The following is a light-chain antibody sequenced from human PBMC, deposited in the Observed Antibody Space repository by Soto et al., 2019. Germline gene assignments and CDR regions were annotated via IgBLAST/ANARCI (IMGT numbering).Light chain of an antibody. CDR1: SSDVGAYDY. J-gene: IGLJ2*01. CDR3: SSYTISSTVL. CDR2: DVT. V-gene: IGLV2-14*01. Sequence: QSALTQPASVSGSPGQSITISCTGTSSDVGAYDYVSWYQQHPGKAPKLMIYDVTYRPSGISNRFSGSKSGNTASLTISGLQAEDEADYYCSSYTISSTVLFGGGTKLTVL.